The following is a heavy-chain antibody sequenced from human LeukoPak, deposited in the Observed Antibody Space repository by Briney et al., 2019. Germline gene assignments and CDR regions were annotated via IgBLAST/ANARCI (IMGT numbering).Heavy chain of an antibody. V-gene: IGHV4-4*02. Sequence: SETLSLTCAVSGDSISSTNWWSWVRQPPGKGLEWIGEIYHSGSTNYNPSLKSRVTISVDMSKDQFSLKLSSVTAADTAVYYCARAGSHWHYVYWGQGTVVTVSS. CDR1: GDSISSTNW. J-gene: IGHJ4*02. CDR2: IYHSGST. D-gene: IGHD3-10*01. CDR3: ARAGSHWHYVY.